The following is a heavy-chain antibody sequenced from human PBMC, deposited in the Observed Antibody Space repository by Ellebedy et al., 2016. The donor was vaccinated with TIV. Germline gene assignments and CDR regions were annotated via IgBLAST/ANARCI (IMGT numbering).Heavy chain of an antibody. V-gene: IGHV4-59*08. CDR3: ARSSGWDRFDY. CDR1: GGSINSYY. CDR2: IYYSGNT. J-gene: IGHJ4*02. Sequence: MPSETLSLTCTVSGGSINSYYWSWIRQPPGKGLEWIGNIYYSGNTNYNPSLKSRVTISVNTSKNQFSLKLSSVTAADTAVYYCARSSGWDRFDYWGQGTLVTVSS. D-gene: IGHD6-19*01.